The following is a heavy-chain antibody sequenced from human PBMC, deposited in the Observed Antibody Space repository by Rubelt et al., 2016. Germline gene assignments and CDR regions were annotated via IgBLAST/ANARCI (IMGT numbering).Heavy chain of an antibody. V-gene: IGHV1-3*01. CDR3: AREDTTDRGWYDALDI. D-gene: IGHD6-19*01. J-gene: IGHJ3*02. CDR2: FTAGIGNK. Sequence: QVQLVQSGAEVKKPGASVKVSCKASEYSFTKNPIHWVRQAPGQSLGWMGWFTAGIGNKQYSQKFQGRVTITRDTSARTAYMELSRLRSEDTAVYYCAREDTTDRGWYDALDIWGQGTMVTVSS. CDR1: EYSFTKNP.